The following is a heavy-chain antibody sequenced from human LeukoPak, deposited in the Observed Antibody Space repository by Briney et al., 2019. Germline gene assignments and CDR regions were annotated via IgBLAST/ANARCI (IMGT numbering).Heavy chain of an antibody. Sequence: GGSLRLSCAASGFTFSSYAMHWVRQAPGKGLEWVAVISYDGSNKYYADSVKGRFTISRDNSKNTLYLQMNSLRAEDTAVYYCAKIYEGVDTAMAIDYWGQGTLVTVSS. CDR1: GFTFSSYA. V-gene: IGHV3-30*04. CDR3: AKIYEGVDTAMAIDY. J-gene: IGHJ4*02. CDR2: ISYDGSNK. D-gene: IGHD5-18*01.